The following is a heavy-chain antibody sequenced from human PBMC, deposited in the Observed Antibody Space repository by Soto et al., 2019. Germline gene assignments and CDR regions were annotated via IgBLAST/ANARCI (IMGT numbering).Heavy chain of an antibody. CDR2: VNPNSGDT. J-gene: IGHJ5*02. D-gene: IGHD6-13*01. V-gene: IGHV1-2*02. Sequence: QVQLVQSGAEVKRSGASVKVSCKASGSRFTANFMHWVRQAPGQGLDGMGGVNPNSGDTNYTPKFQGRVTMTSDTSNVTVYMELRSLTSRYTAVYYCARGGSWYETWGQGNRVAVSS. CDR3: ARGGSWYET. CDR1: GSRFTANF.